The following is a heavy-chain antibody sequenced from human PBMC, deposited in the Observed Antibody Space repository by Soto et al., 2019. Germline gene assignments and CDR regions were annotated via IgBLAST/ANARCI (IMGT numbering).Heavy chain of an antibody. V-gene: IGHV2-26*04. J-gene: IGHJ5*02. CDR2: IFSYDEK. Sequence: SGPTLVNPTETLTLTCTVSGFSLSNAGLGVSWIRQPPGKALEWLAHIFSYDEKSYSTSLKSRLTISKDTSKSQVVLTMTNMDPVDTATYYCASTYSTSWYWFDPWGQGNLVTVSS. CDR3: ASTYSTSWYWFDP. CDR1: GFSLSNAGLG. D-gene: IGHD6-13*01.